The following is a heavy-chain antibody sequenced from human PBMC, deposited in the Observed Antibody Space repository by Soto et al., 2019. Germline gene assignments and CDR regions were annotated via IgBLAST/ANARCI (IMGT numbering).Heavy chain of an antibody. V-gene: IGHV1-18*01. D-gene: IGHD6-19*01. Sequence: GASVKVSCKASGYTFTSYGISWVRQAPGQGLEWMGWISAYNGNTNYAQKLQGRVTMTTDTSTSTAYMELRSLRSDDTAVYYCARTRKWLERYYYGMDVWGQGTTVTVPS. CDR1: GYTFTSYG. J-gene: IGHJ6*02. CDR3: ARTRKWLERYYYGMDV. CDR2: ISAYNGNT.